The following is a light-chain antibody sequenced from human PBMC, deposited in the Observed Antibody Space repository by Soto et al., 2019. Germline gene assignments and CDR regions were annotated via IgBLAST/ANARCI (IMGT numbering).Light chain of an antibody. J-gene: IGKJ1*01. CDR3: LLDYAYFWA. Sequence: AIQVTQSPSSLSASVGDRATITCRTSQGIRSALGWYQQKPGKVPKLLIYAASTLQSGVPSRFSGSGSGRDFTLTISSLQPEDFATYYCLLDYAYFWAFGQGTKVEIK. CDR1: QGIRSA. CDR2: AAS. V-gene: IGKV1-6*01.